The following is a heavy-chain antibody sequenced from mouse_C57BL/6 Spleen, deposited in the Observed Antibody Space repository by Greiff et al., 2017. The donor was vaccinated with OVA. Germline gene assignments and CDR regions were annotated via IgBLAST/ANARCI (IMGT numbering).Heavy chain of an antibody. V-gene: IGHV1-22*01. D-gene: IGHD2-4*01. Sequence: VQLQQSGPELVKPGASVKMSCKASGYTFTDYNMHWVKQSHGKSLEWIGYINPNNGGTSYNQKFKGKATLTVNKSSSTAYMELRSLTSEDSAVYYCARGADYDGGDYAMDYWGQGTSVTVSS. CDR3: ARGADYDGGDYAMDY. CDR2: INPNNGGT. J-gene: IGHJ4*01. CDR1: GYTFTDYN.